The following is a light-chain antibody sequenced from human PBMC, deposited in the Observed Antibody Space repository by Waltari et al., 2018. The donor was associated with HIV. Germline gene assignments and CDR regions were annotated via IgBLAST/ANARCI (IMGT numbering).Light chain of an antibody. CDR3: QVWDTTTDQWV. J-gene: IGLJ3*02. CDR2: DDN. Sequence: SYVLTQPPSVSVDPGETARITCGGTNIGSKSVQWYQQNPGQAPVLVIYDDNDRPSGIPERFAGSSSGNTATLTISGVEAGDEADYYCQVWDTTTDQWVFGGGTELAVL. V-gene: IGLV3-21*04. CDR1: NIGSKS.